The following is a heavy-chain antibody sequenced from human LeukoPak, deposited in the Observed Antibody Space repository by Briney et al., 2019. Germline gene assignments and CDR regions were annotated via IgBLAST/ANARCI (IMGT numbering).Heavy chain of an antibody. CDR3: ARGSSGYWDPFDY. Sequence: GASVKVSCKASGGTFSSYAISWVRQAPGQGLEWMGGIIPIFGTANYAQKFQGRATITADESTSTAYMGLSSLRSEDTAVYYCARGSSGYWDPFDYWGQGTLVTVSS. CDR2: IIPIFGTA. D-gene: IGHD3-22*01. J-gene: IGHJ4*02. V-gene: IGHV1-69*13. CDR1: GGTFSSYA.